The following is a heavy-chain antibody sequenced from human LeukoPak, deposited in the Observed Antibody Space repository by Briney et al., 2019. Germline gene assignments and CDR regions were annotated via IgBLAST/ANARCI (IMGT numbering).Heavy chain of an antibody. J-gene: IGHJ4*02. V-gene: IGHV3-21*01. CDR3: ARLLAYDFWSGSSDY. Sequence: PGGSLSLSCAASGFTFSSYSMNWVRQAPGKGLEWVSSISSSSYIYYADSVKGRFTISRDNAKNSLYLQMNSLRAEDTAVYYCARLLAYDFWSGSSDYWGQGTLVTVSS. CDR1: GFTFSSYS. D-gene: IGHD3-3*01. CDR2: ISSSSYI.